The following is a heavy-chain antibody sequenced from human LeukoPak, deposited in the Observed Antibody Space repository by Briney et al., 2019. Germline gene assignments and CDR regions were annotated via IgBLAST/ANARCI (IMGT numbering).Heavy chain of an antibody. D-gene: IGHD3-10*01. CDR1: GGSISSCY. CDR2: IYTSGST. V-gene: IGHV4-4*07. J-gene: IGHJ4*02. Sequence: PSETLSLTCTVSGGSISSCYWSWIRQPAGKGLEWIGRIYTSGSTNYNPSLKSRVTMSVDTSKNQFSLKLSSVTAADTAVYYCARETGYYGSGSGIDYWGQGTLVTVSS. CDR3: ARETGYYGSGSGIDY.